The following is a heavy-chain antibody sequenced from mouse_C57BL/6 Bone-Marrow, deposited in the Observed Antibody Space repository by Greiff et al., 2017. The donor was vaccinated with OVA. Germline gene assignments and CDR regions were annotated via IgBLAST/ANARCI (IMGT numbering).Heavy chain of an antibody. D-gene: IGHD2-3*01. CDR3: ARKEDGYYWYFDV. J-gene: IGHJ1*03. Sequence: EVQLQQSGPELVKPGASVKISCKASGYSFTGYYMNWVKQSPEKSLEWIGEINPSTGGTTYNQKFKAKATLTVDKSSSTAYMQLKSLTSEDSAVYYGARKEDGYYWYFDVWGTGTTVTVSS. V-gene: IGHV1-42*01. CDR2: INPSTGGT. CDR1: GYSFTGYY.